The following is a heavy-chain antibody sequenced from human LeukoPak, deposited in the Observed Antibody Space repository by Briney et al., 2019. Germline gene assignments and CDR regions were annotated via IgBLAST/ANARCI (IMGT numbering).Heavy chain of an antibody. V-gene: IGHV4-59*01. J-gene: IGHJ3*02. D-gene: IGHD3-9*01. CDR3: ATHILTGYYDAFDI. CDR2: IYYSGST. CDR1: GGSISSYY. Sequence: SETLSLTCTVSGGSISSYYWSWIRQPPGKGLEWIGYIYYSGSTNYNPSLKSRVTRSVDTSKNQFSLKLSSVTAADTAVYYCATHILTGYYDAFDIWGQGTMVTVSS.